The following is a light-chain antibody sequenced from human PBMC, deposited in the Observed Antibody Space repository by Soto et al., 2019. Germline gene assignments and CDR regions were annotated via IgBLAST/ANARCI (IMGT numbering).Light chain of an antibody. J-gene: IGLJ2*01. CDR3: SSYSSSSTVV. CDR1: SSDVGGYNY. Sequence: QSALTQPSSVSGSPGQSITISCTGTSSDVGGYNYVCWYQQHPGKAPKLIIYDVTNRPSVVSNRFFGSKSGNTASLSISGLQAEDEADYYCSSYSSSSTVVFGGGTKLTVL. V-gene: IGLV2-14*01. CDR2: DVT.